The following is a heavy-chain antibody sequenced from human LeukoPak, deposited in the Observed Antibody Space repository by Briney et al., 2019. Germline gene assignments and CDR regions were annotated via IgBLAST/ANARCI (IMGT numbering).Heavy chain of an antibody. D-gene: IGHD3-16*02. V-gene: IGHV4-59*01. CDR3: ARYVWGSYPTFEDY. Sequence: SETLSLTCTVSGGSISSYYWSWIRQPTGKGLELIAYIYYSGSTNYNPSLKSRVTISVDTSKNQFSLKLSSVTAADTAVYYCARYVWGSYPTFEDYWGQGTLVTVSS. CDR1: GGSISSYY. J-gene: IGHJ4*02. CDR2: IYYSGST.